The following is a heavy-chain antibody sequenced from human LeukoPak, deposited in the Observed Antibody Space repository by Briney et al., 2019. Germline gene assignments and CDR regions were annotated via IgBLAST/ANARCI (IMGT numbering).Heavy chain of an antibody. CDR3: ARHDNDDDFDY. Sequence: ASVKVSCKASGYTFTRYAINWLRQAPGQGLEWMGWINMYTANPAYAQGFTERFVFSLDTSVTTAYLQISNLKTEDTAVYYCARHDNDDDFDYWGQGTLVTVSS. D-gene: IGHD3-16*01. CDR1: GYTFTRYA. J-gene: IGHJ4*02. V-gene: IGHV7-4-1*02. CDR2: INMYTANP.